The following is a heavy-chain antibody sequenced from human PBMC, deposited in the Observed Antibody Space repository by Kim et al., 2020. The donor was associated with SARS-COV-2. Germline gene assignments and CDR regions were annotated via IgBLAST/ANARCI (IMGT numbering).Heavy chain of an antibody. V-gene: IGHV4-34*01. Sequence: RVTISVDTSKNQFSLKLSSVTAADTAVYYCAREVYDSSGYYSGFVYYFDYWGQGTLVTVSS. J-gene: IGHJ4*02. D-gene: IGHD3-22*01. CDR3: AREVYDSSGYYSGFVYYFDY.